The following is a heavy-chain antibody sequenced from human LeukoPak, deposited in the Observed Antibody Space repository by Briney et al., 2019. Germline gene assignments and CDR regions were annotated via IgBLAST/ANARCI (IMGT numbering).Heavy chain of an antibody. Sequence: SGTLSLTCVVSGDSISSSNWWNCVRQAPGEGLEWIGEIYHSGSTNYNPSLKSRVTISLDMSKNQFSLNLSSVTAADTAVYYCARDLRGALIYWGQGTLVTVSS. J-gene: IGHJ4*02. CDR2: IYHSGST. CDR1: GDSISSSNW. D-gene: IGHD3-10*01. V-gene: IGHV4-4*02. CDR3: ARDLRGALIY.